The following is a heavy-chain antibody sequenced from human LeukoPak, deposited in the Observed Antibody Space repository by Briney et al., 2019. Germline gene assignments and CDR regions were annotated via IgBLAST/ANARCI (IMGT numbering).Heavy chain of an antibody. CDR2: INHSGST. CDR3: ARGYPGGYCSGGSCCGKQSRYYYYYMDV. D-gene: IGHD2-15*01. J-gene: IGHJ6*03. CDR1: GGSFSGYY. Sequence: SETLSLTCAVYGGSFSGYYWSWIRQPPGKGLEWIGEINHSGSTNYNPSLKSRVTISVDTSKNQFSLKLSSVTAADTAVYYCARGYPGGYCSGGSCCGKQSRYYYYYMDVWGKGTTVTVSS. V-gene: IGHV4-34*01.